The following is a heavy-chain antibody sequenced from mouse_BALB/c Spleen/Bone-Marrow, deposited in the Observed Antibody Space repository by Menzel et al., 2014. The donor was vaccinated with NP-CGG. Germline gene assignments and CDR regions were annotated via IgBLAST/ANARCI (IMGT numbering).Heavy chain of an antibody. CDR3: ARDINYDIYWYFDV. CDR1: GFTFTDYY. V-gene: IGHV7-3*02. J-gene: IGHJ1*01. Sequence: EVKVEESGGGLAQPGGSLRLSCATSGFTFTDYYMSWVRQPPGKALEWLGFSRNKANGYTTEYSASVKGRFTISRDNSQSILYLQMNTLRAEDSATYYCARDINYDIYWYFDVWGAGTTATVSS. CDR2: SRNKANGYTT. D-gene: IGHD2-4*01.